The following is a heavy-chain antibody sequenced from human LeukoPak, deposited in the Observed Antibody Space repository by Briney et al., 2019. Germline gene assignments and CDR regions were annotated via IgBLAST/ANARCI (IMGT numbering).Heavy chain of an antibody. D-gene: IGHD1-26*01. CDR2: IHHSGST. Sequence: SETLSLTCTVSGGSISSGGYYWSWIRQPPGKGLEWIGYIHHSGSTYYNPSLKSRVTISVDRSKNQFSLKLSSVTAADTAVYYCARFQGALVGAVDYWGQGTLVTVSS. CDR3: ARFQGALVGAVDY. J-gene: IGHJ4*02. V-gene: IGHV4-30-2*01. CDR1: GGSISSGGYY.